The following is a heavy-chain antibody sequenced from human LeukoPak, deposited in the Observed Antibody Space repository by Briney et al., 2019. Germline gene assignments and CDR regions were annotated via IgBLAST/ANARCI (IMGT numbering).Heavy chain of an antibody. CDR1: GDSIISSSYY. J-gene: IGHJ4*02. CDR3: ARLYSGTRPPDY. V-gene: IGHV4-39*01. D-gene: IGHD3-10*01. CDR2: IYCSGRT. Sequence: SETLSLTCSVSGDSIISSSYYWGWIRQPPGKGLEWIGSIYCSGRTYYNPSLKSRVTISIDTSRSQFSLKLSSVTAADTAVYYCARLYSGTRPPDYWGQGTLVTVSS.